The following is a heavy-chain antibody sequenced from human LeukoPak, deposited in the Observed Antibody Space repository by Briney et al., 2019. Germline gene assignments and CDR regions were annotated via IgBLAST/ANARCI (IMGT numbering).Heavy chain of an antibody. J-gene: IGHJ3*01. V-gene: IGHV3-23*01. CDR3: AKRITVVARDAFDF. CDR2: ISGSGGST. CDR1: GLTLSSYA. D-gene: IGHD1-14*01. Sequence: GGSLRLSCAASGLTLSSYAMRWVRQAPGKGLEWVSSISGSGGSTFYADSVKGRFTISRDNSKNTLYLQMNSLRAEDTAVYYCAKRITVVARDAFDFWGQGTMVTVSS.